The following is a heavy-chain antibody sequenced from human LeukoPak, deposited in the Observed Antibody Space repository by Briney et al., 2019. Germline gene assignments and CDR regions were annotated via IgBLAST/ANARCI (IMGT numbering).Heavy chain of an antibody. V-gene: IGHV1-69*05. CDR1: GGTFTSYA. J-gene: IGHJ4*02. CDR2: IIPISGTT. D-gene: IGHD6-6*01. CDR3: ARVSLPSIAARDFDY. Sequence: SVKVSCKTSGGTFTSYAITWVRQAPGQGLEWMGKIIPISGTTNYAQKFQGRVTITTDESTSTAYMELSSLRSEDTAVYYCARVSLPSIAARDFDYWGQGTLVTVSS.